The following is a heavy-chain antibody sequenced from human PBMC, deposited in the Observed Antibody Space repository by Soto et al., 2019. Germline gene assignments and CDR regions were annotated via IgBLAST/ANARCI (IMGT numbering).Heavy chain of an antibody. D-gene: IGHD3-9*01. CDR3: VKVSTFYDILNGYYSTNFFDP. J-gene: IGHJ5*02. Sequence: GGSLRLSCSASGFTFSEYSMHWVRQAPGKGLQYVSTISSDGDITYYADSVKGRFTISRDNSKNTLYLQMNSLRPEDTAVYYCVKVSTFYDILNGYYSTNFFDPWGQGTMVTVSS. V-gene: IGHV3-64D*06. CDR1: GFTFSEYS. CDR2: ISSDGDIT.